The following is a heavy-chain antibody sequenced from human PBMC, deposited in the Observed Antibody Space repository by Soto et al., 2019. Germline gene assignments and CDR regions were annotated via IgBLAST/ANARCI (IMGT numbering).Heavy chain of an antibody. V-gene: IGHV3-30*18. Sequence: GGSLRLSCAASGFTFSSYGMHWVRQAPGKGLEWVAVISYDGSNKYYADSVKGRFTISRDNSKNTLYLQMNSLRAEDTAVYYCAKGDWFDPWGQGTLVTVSS. CDR3: AKGDWFDP. J-gene: IGHJ5*02. CDR2: ISYDGSNK. CDR1: GFTFSSYG.